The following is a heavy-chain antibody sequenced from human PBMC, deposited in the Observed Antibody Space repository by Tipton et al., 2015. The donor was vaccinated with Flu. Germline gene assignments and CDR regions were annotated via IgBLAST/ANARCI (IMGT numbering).Heavy chain of an antibody. J-gene: IGHJ4*02. CDR3: ARDLGSSGSFDY. Sequence: TLSLTCTVSGDSISTTIYYWGWVRQPPGKGLEWIGSIYYSGTTYYNPSLKSRVTISVDSSKNEFSLKLSSVTAADTAVYYCARDLGSSGSFDYWGQGTLVTVSS. V-gene: IGHV4-39*07. CDR2: IYYSGTT. D-gene: IGHD6-13*01. CDR1: GDSISTTIYY.